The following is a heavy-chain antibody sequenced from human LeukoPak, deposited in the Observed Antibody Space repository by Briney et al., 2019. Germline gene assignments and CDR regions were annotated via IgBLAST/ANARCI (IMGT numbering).Heavy chain of an antibody. J-gene: IGHJ6*02. CDR3: AKALWSSGWSGRGGFHYYYGMDV. D-gene: IGHD6-19*01. Sequence: SGGSLRLSCAASGFTFSDYGMHWVRQAPGKGLEWVAVISYDGSHKYYADSVKGRFTISRDNSKNTLYLQMNSLRSEDTAVYYCAKALWSSGWSGRGGFHYYYGMDVWGQGTLVTVSS. V-gene: IGHV3-30*18. CDR1: GFTFSDYG. CDR2: ISYDGSHK.